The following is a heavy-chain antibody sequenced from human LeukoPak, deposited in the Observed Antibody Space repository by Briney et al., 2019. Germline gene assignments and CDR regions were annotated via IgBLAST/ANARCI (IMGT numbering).Heavy chain of an antibody. V-gene: IGHV1-2*02. Sequence: ASVKVSCKASGYTFTGYYMHWVRQAPGQGLEWMGWINPNSGGTNYAQKSQGRVTMTRDTSNSTAYMELSRLRSDDTAVYYCAGDSRRIAVAGTIGYWGQGTLVTVSS. CDR3: AGDSRRIAVAGTIGY. CDR1: GYTFTGYY. D-gene: IGHD6-19*01. CDR2: INPNSGGT. J-gene: IGHJ4*02.